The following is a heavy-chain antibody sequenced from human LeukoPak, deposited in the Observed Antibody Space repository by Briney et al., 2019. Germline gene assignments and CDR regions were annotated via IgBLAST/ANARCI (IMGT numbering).Heavy chain of an antibody. CDR3: AREEPLAPTYYYDTSGSMPFDH. V-gene: IGHV4-39*07. CDR1: GGSISSSSYY. D-gene: IGHD3-22*01. Sequence: SETLSLTCTVSGGSISSSSYYWGWIRQPPGKGLEWIGSIYYSGSTYYNPSLKSRVTTSVDTSKNQFSLKLSSVTAADTAVYYCAREEPLAPTYYYDTSGSMPFDHWGQGTLITVSS. CDR2: IYYSGST. J-gene: IGHJ4*02.